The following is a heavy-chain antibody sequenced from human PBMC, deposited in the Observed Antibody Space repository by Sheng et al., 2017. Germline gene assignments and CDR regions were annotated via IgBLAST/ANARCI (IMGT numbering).Heavy chain of an antibody. V-gene: IGHV4-39*07. CDR2: IYYSGST. J-gene: IGHJ3*02. D-gene: IGHD3-10*01. CDR1: GGSISSSSYY. Sequence: QLQLQESGPGLVKPSETLSLTCTVSGGSISSSSYYWGWIRQPPGKGLEWIGSIYYSGSTYYNPSLKSRVTISVDTSKNQFSLKLSSVTAADTAVYYCARAGRVFSQETMLFDIWGQGTMVTVSS. CDR3: ARAGRVFSQETMLFDI.